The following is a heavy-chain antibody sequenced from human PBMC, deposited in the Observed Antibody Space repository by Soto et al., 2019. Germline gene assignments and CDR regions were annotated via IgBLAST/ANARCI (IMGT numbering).Heavy chain of an antibody. V-gene: IGHV5-51*01. CDR3: ARLESGSSSGDY. Sequence: PGESLKISCQGSANSFTNYWIGWVRQMPGEGLEWIGVIYPGDSDTKYSPSFQGQVTISADKSITTAYLQWSSLRASDTAMYYCARLESGSSSGDYWGQGTQVTVSS. CDR2: IYPGDSDT. J-gene: IGHJ4*02. CDR1: ANSFTNYW. D-gene: IGHD3-22*01.